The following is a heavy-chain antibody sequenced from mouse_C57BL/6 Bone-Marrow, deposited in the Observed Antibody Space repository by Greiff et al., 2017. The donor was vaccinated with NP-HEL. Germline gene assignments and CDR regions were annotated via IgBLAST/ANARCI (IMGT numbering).Heavy chain of an antibody. Sequence: EVKVVESGGDLVKPGGSLKLSCAASGFTFSSYGMSWVRQTPDKRLEWVATISSGGSYTYYPDSVKGRFTISRDNAKNTLYLQMSSLKSEDTAMYYCARLITTVACDYWGQGTTLTVSS. CDR3: ARLITTVACDY. CDR2: ISSGGSYT. CDR1: GFTFSSYG. D-gene: IGHD1-1*01. V-gene: IGHV5-6*01. J-gene: IGHJ2*01.